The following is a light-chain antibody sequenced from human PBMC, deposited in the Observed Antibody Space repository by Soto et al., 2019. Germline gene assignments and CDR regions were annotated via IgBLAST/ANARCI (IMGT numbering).Light chain of an antibody. CDR3: SSYAGSSNV. J-gene: IGLJ1*01. CDR1: SSDVGGYNY. CDR2: EVN. V-gene: IGLV2-8*01. Sequence: QSALTQPPSASGSPGQSVAISCAGTSSDVGGYNYVSWYQQHPGKAPKLMIYEVNKRPSGLPDRFSGSKSGNTASLTVSGRQAEDEADYYCSSYAGSSNVFGTGTKVTVL.